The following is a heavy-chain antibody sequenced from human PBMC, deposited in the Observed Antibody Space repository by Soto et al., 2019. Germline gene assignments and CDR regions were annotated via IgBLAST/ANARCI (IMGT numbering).Heavy chain of an antibody. V-gene: IGHV3-23*01. CDR3: AKGDCSGGTCSFTFDY. J-gene: IGHJ4*02. Sequence: EVQLLESGGGLVQPGGSLRLSCAASGFTFSSDAMSWVRQAPGKGLEWVSAISGSGGSIYYADSVKGRFTISRDNSKNTLYLQMNSLRAEDTAVYYSAKGDCSGGTCSFTFDYWGQGTLVTVSS. D-gene: IGHD2-15*01. CDR2: ISGSGGSI. CDR1: GFTFSSDA.